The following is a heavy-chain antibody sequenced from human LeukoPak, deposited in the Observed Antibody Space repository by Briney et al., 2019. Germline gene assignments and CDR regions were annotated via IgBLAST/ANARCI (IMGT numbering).Heavy chain of an antibody. J-gene: IGHJ4*02. V-gene: IGHV3-30*18. CDR3: AKDCGGSSPYYFDY. CDR2: ISYDGSNK. CDR1: GFTFSSYG. D-gene: IGHD1-26*01. Sequence: GLSLRLSCAASGFTFSSYGMHWVRQAPGKGLEWVAVISYDGSNKYYADSVKGRFTISRDNSKNTLYLQMNSLRAEDTAVYYCAKDCGGSSPYYFDYWGQGTLVTVSS.